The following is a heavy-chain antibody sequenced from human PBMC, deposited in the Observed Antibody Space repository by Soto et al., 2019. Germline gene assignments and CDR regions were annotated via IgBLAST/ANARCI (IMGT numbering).Heavy chain of an antibody. V-gene: IGHV1-69*13. CDR1: GGTFSSYA. CDR2: IIPIFGTA. Sequence: ASVKVSCKASGGTFSSYAISWVRQAPGQGLEWMGGIIPIFGTANYAQKFQGRVTITADESTSTAYMELSSLRSEDTAVYYCAGRMLGYNWNYYYFDYWGQGTMVTVSS. CDR3: AGRMLGYNWNYYYFDY. J-gene: IGHJ4*02. D-gene: IGHD1-7*01.